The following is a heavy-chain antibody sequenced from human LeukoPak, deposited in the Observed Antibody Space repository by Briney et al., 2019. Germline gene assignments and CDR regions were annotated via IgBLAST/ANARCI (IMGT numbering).Heavy chain of an antibody. V-gene: IGHV1-8*01. D-gene: IGHD4-17*01. Sequence: GASVKVSCKASGYTFTSYDINWVRQATGQGLEWMGWMNPNSGNTGYALKFQGRVTMTRNTSISTAYMELSSLRSEDTAVYYCVRERGYYGDSLWGQGTLVIVSS. CDR2: MNPNSGNT. CDR1: GYTFTSYD. J-gene: IGHJ4*02. CDR3: VRERGYYGDSL.